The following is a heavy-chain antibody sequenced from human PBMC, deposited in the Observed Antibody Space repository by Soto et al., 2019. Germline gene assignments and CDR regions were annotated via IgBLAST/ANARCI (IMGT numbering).Heavy chain of an antibody. Sequence: GGSLRLSCAASGFTFSSYGMHWVRQAPGKGLEWVAVISYDGSNKYYADSVKGRFTISRDNSKNTLYLQMNSLRAEDTAVYYCAKDYETTTLYYWGQGTLVTVSS. CDR3: AKDYETTTLYY. V-gene: IGHV3-30*18. CDR2: ISYDGSNK. J-gene: IGHJ4*02. D-gene: IGHD1-1*01. CDR1: GFTFSSYG.